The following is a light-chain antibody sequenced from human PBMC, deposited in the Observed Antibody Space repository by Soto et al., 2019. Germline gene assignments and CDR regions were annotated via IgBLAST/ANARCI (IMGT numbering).Light chain of an antibody. CDR3: QQATTFPLT. V-gene: IGKV1D-12*01. J-gene: IGKJ4*01. CDR1: QGVSTY. CDR2: DAS. Sequence: DIPMTQSPSSVFASVGDTVTIACRASQGVSTYLAWYQQKPGKVPKLLIYDASTLQSGVPSRFSGSGSGADFTLTINSLQPEDFATYYCQQATTFPLTFGGGTKVEIK.